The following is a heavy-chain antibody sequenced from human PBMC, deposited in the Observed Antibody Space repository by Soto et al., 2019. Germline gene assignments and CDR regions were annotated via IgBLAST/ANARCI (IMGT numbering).Heavy chain of an antibody. CDR3: AKSSYHDFFFDM. J-gene: IGHJ3*02. D-gene: IGHD3-3*01. CDR1: GFTFGDYG. V-gene: IGHV3-30*18. CDR2: ISYDGSNK. Sequence: QVQVVESGGGVVQPGRSLRLSCAASGFTFGDYGFHWVRQAPGKGLDWVAVISYDGSNKRYADSVTGRFTISRDNSKNTVFLQMNSLRAEDTAVYYCAKSSYHDFFFDMWGQGTMVIVSS.